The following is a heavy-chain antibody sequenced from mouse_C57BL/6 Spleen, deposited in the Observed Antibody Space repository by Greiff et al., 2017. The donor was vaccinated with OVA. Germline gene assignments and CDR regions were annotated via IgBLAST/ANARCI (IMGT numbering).Heavy chain of an antibody. V-gene: IGHV1-82*01. J-gene: IGHJ2*01. D-gene: IGHD1-1*01. CDR1: GYAFSSSW. Sequence: VQRVESGPELVKPGASVKISCKASGYAFSSSWMNWVKQRPGKGLEWIGRIYPGDGDTNYNGKFKGKATLTADKSSSTAYMQLSSLTSEDSAVYFCASITTVVATEFDYWGQGTTLSVSS. CDR3: ASITTVVATEFDY. CDR2: IYPGDGDT.